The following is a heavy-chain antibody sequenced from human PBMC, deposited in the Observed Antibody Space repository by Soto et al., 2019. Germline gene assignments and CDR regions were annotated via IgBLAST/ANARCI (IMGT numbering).Heavy chain of an antibody. Sequence: QVQLVQSGAEVKKPGSSVKVSCEASGGTFSSYSFSWVRQAPGQGLEWMGRVIPILGMANYAQKFQGRVTITADKSTSTVYMKLSSLRSEDTAVYYCARGGAVVVPGAVDRHNWFDPWGQGTLVTVSS. J-gene: IGHJ5*02. CDR2: VIPILGMA. CDR3: ARGGAVVVPGAVDRHNWFDP. CDR1: GGTFSSYS. V-gene: IGHV1-69*02. D-gene: IGHD2-2*01.